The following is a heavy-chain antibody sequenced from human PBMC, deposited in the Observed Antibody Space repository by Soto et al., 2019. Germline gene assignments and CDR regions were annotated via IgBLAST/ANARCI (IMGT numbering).Heavy chain of an antibody. Sequence: QVQLQESGPGLVKPSETLSLTCTVSGGSISTDYWSWIRQPPGKRLEYIGFIYYGGSTNYNPSLGSRVTISPDTSNIQFSLKLSSVTAADTAVYYCARGEWFLRGYGMDVWGRGTTVTVS. J-gene: IGHJ6*02. CDR1: GGSISTDY. D-gene: IGHD3-3*01. CDR2: IYYGGST. CDR3: ARGEWFLRGYGMDV. V-gene: IGHV4-59*01.